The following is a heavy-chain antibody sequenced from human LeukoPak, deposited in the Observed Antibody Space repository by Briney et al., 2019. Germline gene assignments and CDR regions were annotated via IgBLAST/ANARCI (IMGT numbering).Heavy chain of an antibody. CDR3: AKAGSGWYMEWYYFDY. CDR2: ISGGGGST. D-gene: IGHD6-19*01. J-gene: IGHJ4*02. V-gene: IGHV3-43*02. Sequence: GGSLRLSCAASGFTFDDYAMHWVRQAPGKGLEWVSLISGGGGSTYYADSVKGRFTISRDNSKNSLYLQMNSLRTEDTALYYCAKAGSGWYMEWYYFDYWGQGTLVTVSS. CDR1: GFTFDDYA.